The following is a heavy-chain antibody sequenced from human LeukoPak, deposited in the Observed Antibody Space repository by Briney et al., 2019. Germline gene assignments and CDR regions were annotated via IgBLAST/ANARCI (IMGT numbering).Heavy chain of an antibody. CDR1: GDSVSSNSAA. D-gene: IGHD3-9*01. Sequence: SQTLSLTCGISGDSVSSNSAAWNWIRQSPSRGLEWLGRTYYRSKWYNDYAVSVKSRITINPDTSKNQFSLQLNSVTPEDTAVYYCARGPRAILTGYYQHYYYYYGMDVWGKGTTVTVSS. V-gene: IGHV6-1*01. J-gene: IGHJ6*04. CDR3: ARGPRAILTGYYQHYYYYYGMDV. CDR2: TYYRSKWYN.